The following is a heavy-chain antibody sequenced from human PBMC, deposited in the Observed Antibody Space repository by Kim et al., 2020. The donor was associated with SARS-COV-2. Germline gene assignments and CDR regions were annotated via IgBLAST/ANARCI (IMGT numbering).Heavy chain of an antibody. Sequence: GGSLRLSCTISGTPFGDYPVSWFRLAPGRGLEWLCFIRNKVYRGTTMYAASVKGRFTLSRDDSRGIAYLDLDSLKTEDTAVYFCAGVRSYHDSAGSFPYWGQGTLVTVSS. D-gene: IGHD1-1*01. V-gene: IGHV3-49*03. J-gene: IGHJ4*02. CDR3: AGVRSYHDSAGSFPY. CDR1: GTPFGDYP. CDR2: IRNKVYRGTT.